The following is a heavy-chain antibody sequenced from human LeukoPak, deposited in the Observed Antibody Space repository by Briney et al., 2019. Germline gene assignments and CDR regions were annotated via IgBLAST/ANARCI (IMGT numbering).Heavy chain of an antibody. J-gene: IGHJ4*02. CDR3: ARGNGQSFDY. CDR1: GGFIGSYY. V-gene: IGHV4-59*01. Sequence: SETLSLTCTVSGGFIGSYYWSWIRQPPGKGLEWIGYIYYSGSTNYNPSLKSRVTISVDTSENQFSLKLSSVTAADTAVYYCARGNGQSFDYWGQGTLVTVSS. D-gene: IGHD2-8*01. CDR2: IYYSGST.